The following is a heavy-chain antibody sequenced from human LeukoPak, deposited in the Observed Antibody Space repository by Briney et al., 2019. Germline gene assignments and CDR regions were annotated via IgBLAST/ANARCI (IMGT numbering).Heavy chain of an antibody. CDR1: GFSFSSYW. V-gene: IGHV3-7*01. Sequence: GGSLRLSCAASGFSFSSYWMSWVRQAPGKGLEWVANIRQDGREQNYVDSVRGRFTISRDNAKNSLYLQMSSLRAEDTAVYYCVVITRSRGFDYWGQGTLVTVSS. CDR3: VVITRSRGFDY. D-gene: IGHD2/OR15-2a*01. J-gene: IGHJ4*02. CDR2: IRQDGREQ.